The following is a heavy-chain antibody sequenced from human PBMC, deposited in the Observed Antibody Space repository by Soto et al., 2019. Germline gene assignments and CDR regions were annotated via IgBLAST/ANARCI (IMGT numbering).Heavy chain of an antibody. D-gene: IGHD3-22*01. J-gene: IGHJ1*01. CDR3: AHTRAIVVIVAEDEYFQH. CDR1: GGTFSSYT. V-gene: IGHV1-69*02. Sequence: ASVKVSCKASGGTFSSYTISWVRQAPGQGLEWMGRIIPILGIANYAQKFQGRVTITADKSTSTAYMELSSLRSEDTATYYCAHTRAIVVIVAEDEYFQHWGQGTQVTVS. CDR2: IIPILGIA.